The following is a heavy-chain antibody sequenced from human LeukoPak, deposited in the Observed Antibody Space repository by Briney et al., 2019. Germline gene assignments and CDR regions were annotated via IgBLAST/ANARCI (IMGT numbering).Heavy chain of an antibody. CDR2: ISYDGSNK. J-gene: IGHJ4*02. CDR3: AKNRGWLQLQYYFDY. Sequence: GGSLRLSCAASGFTFSIYGMHWVRQAPGKGLEWVAVISYDGSNKYYADSVKGRFTISRDNSKNTLYLQMNSLRAEDTAVYYCAKNRGWLQLQYYFDYWGQGTLVTVSS. D-gene: IGHD5-24*01. V-gene: IGHV3-30*18. CDR1: GFTFSIYG.